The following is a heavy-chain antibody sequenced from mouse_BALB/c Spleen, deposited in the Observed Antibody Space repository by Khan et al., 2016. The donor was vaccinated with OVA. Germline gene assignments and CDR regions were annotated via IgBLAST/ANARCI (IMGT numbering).Heavy chain of an antibody. CDR3: ARGNWQSYYFDY. V-gene: IGHV1S136*01. J-gene: IGHJ2*01. CDR2: INPYNGGT. CDR1: GYIFTNYV. D-gene: IGHD4-1*01. Sequence: VQLQQSGPELVKPGASVKMSCKASGYIFTNYVLHWVKQKPGQGLEWIEYINPYNGGTQYNEKFKGKATLASDKSSITAYMELSSLTSEDSAVYYCARGNWQSYYFDYWGQGTTLTLSS.